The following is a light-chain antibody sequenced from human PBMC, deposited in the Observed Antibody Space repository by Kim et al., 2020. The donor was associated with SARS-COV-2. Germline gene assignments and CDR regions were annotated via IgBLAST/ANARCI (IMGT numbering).Light chain of an antibody. V-gene: IGKV3-20*01. Sequence: SPGERATLSCRASQSVRITYLAWYQQKPGQAPRLLIYGASRRVTGIPDRFSGSGSGTDFTLTISRLEPEDFAVYYCQQYGSSMLTFGGGTKVDIK. J-gene: IGKJ4*01. CDR2: GAS. CDR3: QQYGSSMLT. CDR1: QSVRITY.